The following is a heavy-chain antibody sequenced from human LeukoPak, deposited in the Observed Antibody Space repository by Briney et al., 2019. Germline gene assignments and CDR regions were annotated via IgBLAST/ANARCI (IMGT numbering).Heavy chain of an antibody. CDR3: AIRPATIQPDY. J-gene: IGHJ4*02. D-gene: IGHD5-12*01. V-gene: IGHV1-8*01. CDR2: MNPNSGNT. Sequence: GASVKVSCKASGYTFTSYAISWVRQATGQGLEWMGWMNPNSGNTGYAQKFQGRVTMTRNTSISTAYMELSSLGSEDTAVYYCAIRPATIQPDYWGQGTLVTVSS. CDR1: GYTFTSYA.